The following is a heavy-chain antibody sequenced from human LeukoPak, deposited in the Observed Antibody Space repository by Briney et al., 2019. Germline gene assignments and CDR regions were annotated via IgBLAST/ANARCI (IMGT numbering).Heavy chain of an antibody. J-gene: IGHJ4*02. CDR3: AREGGWVAAELDY. CDR1: GYTFTSYY. V-gene: IGHV1-46*01. Sequence: GASVKVSCKASGYTFTSYYMHWVRQAPGQGLEWMGIINPSGGSTSYAQKFQGRVTMTRDTSTSTVYMELSSLKSEDTAAYYCAREGGWVAAELDYWGQGTLVTVSS. CDR2: INPSGGST. D-gene: IGHD2-15*01.